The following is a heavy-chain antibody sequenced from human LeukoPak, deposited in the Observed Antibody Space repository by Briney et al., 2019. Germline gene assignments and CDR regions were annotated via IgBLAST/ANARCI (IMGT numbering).Heavy chain of an antibody. CDR2: ISYDGSNK. CDR1: GFTFSSYG. V-gene: IGHV3-30*18. J-gene: IGHJ3*02. D-gene: IGHD3-10*01. CDR3: AKEKRYYGSGSYYAFDI. Sequence: PGGSLRLSCAASGFTFSSYGMHWVRQAPGKGLEWVAVISYDGSNKYYADSVKGRFTISRDNSKNTLYLQMNSLRAEDTAVYYCAKEKRYYGSGSYYAFDIWGQGTMVTVSS.